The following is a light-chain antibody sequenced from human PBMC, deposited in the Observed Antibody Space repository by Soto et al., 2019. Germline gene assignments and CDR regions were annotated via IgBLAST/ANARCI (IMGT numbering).Light chain of an antibody. CDR1: ANDVGAFNL. J-gene: IGLJ2*01. Sequence: QSALTQPASVSGSPGQSITIACAGTANDVGAFNLVSWYQQYPGTVPKLILYEVHKRPSGVSSRFSGSKSGHTASLTISGLQAEDEADYYCCSYGGSGTWPFGGGTKLTVL. CDR2: EVH. V-gene: IGLV2-23*02. CDR3: CSYGGSGTWP.